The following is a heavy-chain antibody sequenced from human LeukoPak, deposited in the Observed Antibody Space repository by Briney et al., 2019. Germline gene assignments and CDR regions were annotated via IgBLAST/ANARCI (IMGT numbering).Heavy chain of an antibody. D-gene: IGHD3-3*01. V-gene: IGHV1-8*03. CDR3: ARGDFLVRTAFDI. J-gene: IGHJ3*02. Sequence: ASVKVSCKASGYTFTGYYMNWVRQAPGQGLEWMGWMNPNSGNTGYAQKFQGRVTITRNTSISTAYMELSSLRSEDTAVYYCARGDFLVRTAFDIWGQGTMVTVSS. CDR2: MNPNSGNT. CDR1: GYTFTGYY.